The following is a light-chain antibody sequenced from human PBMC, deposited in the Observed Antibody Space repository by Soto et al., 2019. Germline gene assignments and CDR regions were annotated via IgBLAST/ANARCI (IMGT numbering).Light chain of an antibody. V-gene: IGLV3-1*01. CDR3: QAWHSSTQ. J-gene: IGLJ2*01. Sequence: SYELTQPPSVSVSPGQTASITCSGDKLGDKYACWYQQKPGQSPVLVIYQDSKRPSGIPERFSGSNSGNTATLTISGTQAMDEADYYCQAWHSSTQFGGGTKLTVL. CDR1: KLGDKY. CDR2: QDS.